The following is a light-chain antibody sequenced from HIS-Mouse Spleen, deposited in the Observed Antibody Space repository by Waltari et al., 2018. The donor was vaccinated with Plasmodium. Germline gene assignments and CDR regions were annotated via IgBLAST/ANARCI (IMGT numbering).Light chain of an antibody. CDR3: CSYAGSYTYV. CDR1: SRDVGGYTY. Sequence: QSALTQPRSVPGSPGQSVTISCTGPSRDVGGYTYVHWYQQHPAKAPKLMIYDVSKRPSGVPDRFSGSKSGNTASLTISGLQAEDEADYYCCSYAGSYTYVFGTGTKVTVL. J-gene: IGLJ1*01. CDR2: DVS. V-gene: IGLV2-11*01.